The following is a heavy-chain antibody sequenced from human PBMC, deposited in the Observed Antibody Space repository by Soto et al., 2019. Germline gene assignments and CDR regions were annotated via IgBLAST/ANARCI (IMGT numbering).Heavy chain of an antibody. V-gene: IGHV4-34*01. D-gene: IGHD3-10*01. CDR3: ARRPPGAP. Sequence: QVQLQQWGAGLLKPSETLSLTCAVYGGSFSGYYWSWIRQPPGKGLEWIGEINHSGSTNYNPSLKSRVTISVDTSKNQFSLKLSSVTAADTAVYYCARRPPGAPWCQGTLVTVSS. CDR2: INHSGST. CDR1: GGSFSGYY. J-gene: IGHJ5*02.